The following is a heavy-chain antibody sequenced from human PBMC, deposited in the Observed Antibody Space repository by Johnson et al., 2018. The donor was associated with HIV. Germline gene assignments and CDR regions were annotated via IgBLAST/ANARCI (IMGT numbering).Heavy chain of an antibody. CDR3: AREEEWELTLVGVGAFDI. V-gene: IGHV3-11*01. Sequence: QMQLVESGGGLVKPGGSLRLSCAASGFTFSDYYMTWIRQAPGKGLEWLSFISSSGDIIRYADSVKGRFTISRDNSKNSLYLQINSLRAEDTAVYYCAREEEWELTLVGVGAFDIWGQGTMVTVSS. J-gene: IGHJ3*02. CDR1: GFTFSDYY. D-gene: IGHD1-26*01. CDR2: ISSSGDII.